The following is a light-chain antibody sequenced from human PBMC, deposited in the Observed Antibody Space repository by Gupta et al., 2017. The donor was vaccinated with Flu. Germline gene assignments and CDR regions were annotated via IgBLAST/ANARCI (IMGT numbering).Light chain of an antibody. V-gene: IGKV3-11*01. Sequence: EVVLTQSPATLSLSPGERAVLSCRASQSVSPSLAWYKQKPGQAPRLLMYDASRRDAGIPARFSGSGYGTDFTLTISTREPEDFAVYYCQQRSDLPMYTFGQGTKMEIK. CDR1: QSVSPS. CDR2: DAS. CDR3: QQRSDLPMYT. J-gene: IGKJ2*01.